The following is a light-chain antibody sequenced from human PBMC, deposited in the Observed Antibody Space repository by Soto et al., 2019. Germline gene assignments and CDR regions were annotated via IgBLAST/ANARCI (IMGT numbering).Light chain of an antibody. CDR2: DVS. CDR3: SSYISSSTYV. Sequence: QSALTQPASVSGSPGQSITISCTGTSSDVGGYNYVSWYQQHPGKAPKLMIYDVSNRPSGVSNRFSGSKSGNTASLTISGLQAEDEADYYCSSYISSSTYVLVTVTKVSV. CDR1: SSDVGGYNY. J-gene: IGLJ1*01. V-gene: IGLV2-14*01.